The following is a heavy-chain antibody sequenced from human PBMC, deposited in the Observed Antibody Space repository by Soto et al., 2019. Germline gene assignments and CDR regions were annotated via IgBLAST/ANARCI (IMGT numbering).Heavy chain of an antibody. CDR3: ARGIGTSPYYYMDV. D-gene: IGHD1-7*01. J-gene: IGHJ6*03. CDR2: ISYTGRTI. V-gene: IGHV3-48*01. CDR1: GFTFSSYS. Sequence: EVQLVESGGGLLQPGGSLRLSCAASGFTFSSYSMNWVRQAPGKGLEWVSYISYTGRTIYYPDSVKGRFSISRDIAKNSLYLQMDSLNAEDTAVYYCARGIGTSPYYYMDVWGKGTTVTVSS.